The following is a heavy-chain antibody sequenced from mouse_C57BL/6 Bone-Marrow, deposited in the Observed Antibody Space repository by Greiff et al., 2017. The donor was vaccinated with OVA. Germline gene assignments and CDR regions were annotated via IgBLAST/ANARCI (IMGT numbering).Heavy chain of an antibody. V-gene: IGHV1-61*01. D-gene: IGHD2-5*01. Sequence: QVQLQQPGAELVRPGSSVKLSCKASGYTFTSYWMDWVKQRPGQGLEWIGNIYPSDSETHYNQKFKDKATLTVDKSSSTGYMQLSSLTSEDSAVYYCASRAYYSNYGFAYWGQGTLVTVSA. J-gene: IGHJ3*01. CDR3: ASRAYYSNYGFAY. CDR2: IYPSDSET. CDR1: GYTFTSYW.